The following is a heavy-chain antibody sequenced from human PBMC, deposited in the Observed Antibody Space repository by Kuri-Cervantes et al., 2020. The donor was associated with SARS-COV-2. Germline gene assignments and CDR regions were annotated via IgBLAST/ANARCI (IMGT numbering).Heavy chain of an antibody. D-gene: IGHD3-3*01. V-gene: IGHV4-59*01. Sequence: SETLSLTCTVSGGSISSYYWSWIRQPPGKGLEWIGYIYHSGSTNYNPSLKSRVTISVDTSKNQFSLKLSSVTAADTAVYYCARVRIFGVPGFAFDIWGQGTMVTVSS. CDR1: GGSISSYY. CDR3: ARVRIFGVPGFAFDI. J-gene: IGHJ3*02. CDR2: IYHSGST.